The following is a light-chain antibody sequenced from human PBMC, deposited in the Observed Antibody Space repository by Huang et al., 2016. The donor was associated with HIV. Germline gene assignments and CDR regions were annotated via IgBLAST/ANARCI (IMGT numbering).Light chain of an antibody. Sequence: EIVLTQSPGTLSLSPGERATLSCRASQSVSSSYLAWYQQKPGQAPRLLIDGASSRATGIPYRFSGSGSGTDFTLTISRLEPEDFAVYYCQQYGSSLWTFGQGTKVEIK. J-gene: IGKJ1*01. V-gene: IGKV3-20*01. CDR1: QSVSSSY. CDR2: GAS. CDR3: QQYGSSLWT.